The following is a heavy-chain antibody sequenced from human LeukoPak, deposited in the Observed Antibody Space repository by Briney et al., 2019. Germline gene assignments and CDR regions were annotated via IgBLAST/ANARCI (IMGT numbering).Heavy chain of an antibody. J-gene: IGHJ4*02. D-gene: IGHD6-19*01. CDR1: GGSISAYY. CDR3: ARRVAVTGIYCFDL. Sequence: SETLSLTCTVSGGSISAYYWSWIRQPPGKGLEWIGYVYYSGATNYNPSLKSRVTISLEMSKNQFSLRLTSVTAADTAVYYCARRVAVTGIYCFDLWGQGTPVTVSS. CDR2: VYYSGAT. V-gene: IGHV4-59*08.